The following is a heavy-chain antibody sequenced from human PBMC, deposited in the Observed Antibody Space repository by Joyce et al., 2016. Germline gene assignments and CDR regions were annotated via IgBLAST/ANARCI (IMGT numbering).Heavy chain of an antibody. CDR1: GFTFSSYA. CDR2: SRGSGGSI. V-gene: IGHV3-23*01. CDR3: AKVAEGSAVYFYYMDV. J-gene: IGHJ6*03. Sequence: EVQLLESGGGLVQPAGSLRLSCAASGFTFSSYAMSWVRQARGKGREWVSVSRGSGGSIYDADSVKGRFTFSRDNSKNTLYLQMNSLRAEDTAVYYCAKVAEGSAVYFYYMDVWGKGTTVTVSS. D-gene: IGHD6-6*01.